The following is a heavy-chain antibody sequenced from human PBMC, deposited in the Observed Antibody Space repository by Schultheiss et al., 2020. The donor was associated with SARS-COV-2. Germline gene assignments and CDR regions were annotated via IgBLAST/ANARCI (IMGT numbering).Heavy chain of an antibody. V-gene: IGHV3-23*01. Sequence: GGSLRLSCAASGFTFSSYAMSWVRQAPGKGLEWVSAISGSGGSTYYADSVKGRFTISRDNSKNTLYLQMNSLRAEDTAVYYCARDNRARLGELSPLDYWGQGTLVTVSS. CDR2: ISGSGGST. J-gene: IGHJ4*02. D-gene: IGHD3-16*02. CDR3: ARDNRARLGELSPLDY. CDR1: GFTFSSYA.